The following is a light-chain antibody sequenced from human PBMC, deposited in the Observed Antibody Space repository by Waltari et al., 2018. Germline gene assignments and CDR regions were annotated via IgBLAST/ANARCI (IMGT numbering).Light chain of an antibody. J-gene: IGKJ1*01. V-gene: IGKV3-20*01. CDR2: DAS. CDR1: PRVSRY. CDR3: QKYGSLPAT. Sequence: DIVLTQSPGTLSLSPGERATLSCRASPRVSRYLAWYQQKPGQAPRLLIYDASTRATGIPDRFSGSGSGTDFSLTISRLEPEDFAVYYCQKYGSLPATFGQGTKVEIK.